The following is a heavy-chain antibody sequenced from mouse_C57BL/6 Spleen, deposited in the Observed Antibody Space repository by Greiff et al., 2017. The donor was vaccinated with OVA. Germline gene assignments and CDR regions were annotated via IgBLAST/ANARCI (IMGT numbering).Heavy chain of an antibody. CDR3: ARDLGYYDAMDY. CDR1: GYAFTNYL. Sequence: QVQLQQSGAELVRPGTSVKVSCKASGYAFTNYLIEWVKQRPGQGLEWIGVINPGSGGTNYNEKFKGKATLTADKSSSTAYMQLSSLTSEDSAAYFCARDLGYYDAMDYWGQGTSVTVSS. CDR2: INPGSGGT. D-gene: IGHD2-2*01. J-gene: IGHJ4*01. V-gene: IGHV1-54*01.